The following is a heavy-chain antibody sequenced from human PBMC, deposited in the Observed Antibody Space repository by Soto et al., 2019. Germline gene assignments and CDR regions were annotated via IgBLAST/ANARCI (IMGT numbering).Heavy chain of an antibody. V-gene: IGHV3-30-3*01. CDR3: AEGDYCSGGSCYSGPFDY. D-gene: IGHD2-15*01. J-gene: IGHJ4*02. CDR2: ISYDGSNK. Sequence: HWGSLRLSCAASGFTFSSYAMHWVRQAPGKGLEWVAVISYDGSNKYYADSVKGRFTISRDNSKNTLYLQMNSLRAEDTAVYYCAEGDYCSGGSCYSGPFDYWGQGTLVTVSS. CDR1: GFTFSSYA.